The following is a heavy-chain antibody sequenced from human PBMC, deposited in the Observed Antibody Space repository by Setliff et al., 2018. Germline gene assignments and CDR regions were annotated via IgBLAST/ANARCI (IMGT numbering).Heavy chain of an antibody. CDR2: ISSSSNSK. J-gene: IGHJ4*02. CDR1: GFTFNTYS. D-gene: IGHD6-13*01. CDR3: AGVSAGLLREASDF. V-gene: IGHV3-21*01. Sequence: GGSLRLSCVASGFTFNTYSFNWVRQAPGKGLELVSFISSSSNSKYYTDSVKGRFTISRYNDNNSVFLQMNSLRPDDTAVYYCAGVSAGLLREASDFWGQGMLVTVSS.